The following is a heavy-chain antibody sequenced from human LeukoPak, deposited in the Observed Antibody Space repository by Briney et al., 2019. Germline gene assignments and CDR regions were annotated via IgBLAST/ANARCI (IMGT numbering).Heavy chain of an antibody. CDR1: GGSISSSSYY. V-gene: IGHV4-39*01. CDR2: IYYRGNT. CDR3: ARHNWNTQGPPDY. Sequence: SETLSLTCTVSGGSISSSSYYWGWIRQPPGKGLEWIGSIYYRGNTYYNPSLKSRVTISVDTSKNQFSLKLSSVTAADTAVYYCARHNWNTQGPPDYWGQGTLVTVSS. J-gene: IGHJ4*02. D-gene: IGHD1/OR15-1a*01.